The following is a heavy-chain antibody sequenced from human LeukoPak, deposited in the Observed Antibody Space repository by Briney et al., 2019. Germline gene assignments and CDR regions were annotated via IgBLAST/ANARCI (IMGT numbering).Heavy chain of an antibody. CDR1: GFTFSSYA. J-gene: IGHJ4*02. CDR3: AKAIYCSGGACHGIDF. Sequence: GGSLRLSCAASGFTFSSYAMTWVRQAPGKGLEWVSIISASGLVAYYADSVKGRFTISRDNSKNTVFLQMKGLRDEDTALYYCAKAIYCSGGACHGIDFWGQGSLVTVSS. V-gene: IGHV3-23*01. CDR2: ISASGLVA. D-gene: IGHD2-15*01.